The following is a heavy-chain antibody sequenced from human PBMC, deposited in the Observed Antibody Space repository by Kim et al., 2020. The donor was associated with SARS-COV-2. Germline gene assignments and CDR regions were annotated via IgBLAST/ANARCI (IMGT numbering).Heavy chain of an antibody. CDR1: GFSLSSYS. J-gene: IGHJ3*02. Sequence: GGSLRLSCAASGFSLSSYSMNWVRQAPGKGLEWVATISHNRTYIYYADSVKGRFTISRDNAKNSLYLQMNSLRAEDTAVYYCARYPSSWNAFDIWGQGTMVTVSS. D-gene: IGHD6-13*01. V-gene: IGHV3-21*01. CDR3: ARYPSSWNAFDI. CDR2: ISHNRTYI.